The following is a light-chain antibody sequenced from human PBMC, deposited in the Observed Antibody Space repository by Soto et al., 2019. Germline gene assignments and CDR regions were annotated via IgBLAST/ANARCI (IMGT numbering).Light chain of an antibody. J-gene: IGKJ5*01. CDR1: QGISSY. V-gene: IGKV1-9*01. Sequence: DIQLTQSPSFLSASVGDRGTITCRASQGISSYLAWYQQKPGKAPELLIYAASTLQSGVPSRFSGSGSGTEFTLTISSLQPEDFTTYYCQQLYSYPITFGQGTRLEIK. CDR3: QQLYSYPIT. CDR2: AAS.